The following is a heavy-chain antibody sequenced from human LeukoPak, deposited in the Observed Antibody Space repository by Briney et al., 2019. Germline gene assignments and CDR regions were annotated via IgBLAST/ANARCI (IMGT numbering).Heavy chain of an antibody. D-gene: IGHD1-26*01. CDR1: GFTFSSYA. J-gene: IGHJ4*02. CDR3: AKIGSGSYAPFDY. Sequence: PGGSLRLSCAASGFTFSSYAMSWVRQAPGKGLEWVSAISGSGGSTYYADSVEGRFTISRDNSKNTLYLQMNSLRAEDTAVYYCAKIGSGSYAPFDYWGQGTLVTVSS. V-gene: IGHV3-23*01. CDR2: ISGSGGST.